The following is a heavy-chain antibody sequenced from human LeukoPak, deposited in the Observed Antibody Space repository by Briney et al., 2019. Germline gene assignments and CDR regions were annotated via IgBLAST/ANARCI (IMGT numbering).Heavy chain of an antibody. CDR1: GGTFNNSA. CDR2: IMPLFGTA. V-gene: IGHV1-69*05. D-gene: IGHD6-13*01. CDR3: ARDLAAAVYTSTHPPFDP. Sequence: SVKVSCKTSGGTFNNSAISWVRQAPGQGLEWLGGIMPLFGTAGYAQKFQGSVTLTKDESTSTAYMELSSLRSEDTAVYYCARDLAAAVYTSTHPPFDPWGQGTLVTVSS. J-gene: IGHJ5*02.